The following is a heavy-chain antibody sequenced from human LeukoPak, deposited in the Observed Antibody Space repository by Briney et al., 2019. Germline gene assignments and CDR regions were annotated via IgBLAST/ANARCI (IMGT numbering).Heavy chain of an antibody. D-gene: IGHD3-3*01. J-gene: IGHJ6*03. CDR1: GFTFSGYW. V-gene: IGHV3-74*01. CDR3: AAGGGWDPSFGVVTHIDA. CDR2: IDNDGHGI. Sequence: GGSLRRSCAASGFTFSGYWMHWVRQGPEKGLELVSRIDNDGHGIIYADSVKGRFTTSRDNAKNTLYLQMNSLRVEDTAVYYCAAGGGWDPSFGVVTHIDAWGKGTTVAVS.